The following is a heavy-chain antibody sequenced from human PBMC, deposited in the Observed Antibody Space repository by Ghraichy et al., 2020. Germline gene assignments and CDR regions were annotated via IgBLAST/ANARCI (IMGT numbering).Heavy chain of an antibody. CDR2: ISGGSRSM. V-gene: IGHV3-21*06. J-gene: IGHJ3*01. Sequence: SCVASGITFSSHYMNWVRQAPGKGLEWVSSISGGSRSMYYADSVMGRFTISRDNAKNSLYLQMNSLRVEDTAVYYCARGGLVGAIDLWGQGTMVTVSS. CDR3: ARGGLVGAIDL. CDR1: GITFSSHY. D-gene: IGHD1-26*01.